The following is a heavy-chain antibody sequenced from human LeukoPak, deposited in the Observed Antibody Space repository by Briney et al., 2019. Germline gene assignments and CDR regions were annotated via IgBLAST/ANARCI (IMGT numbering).Heavy chain of an antibody. CDR3: AKGPSDAFDI. Sequence: GGSLRLSCAASGFSFSTYWMHWVRQAPGKGLVWVSGIDGDGSTTSYADSVKGRFTISRDNAKNTLYLQMNSPRAEDTAVYYCAKGPSDAFDIWGQGTMVTVSS. CDR1: GFSFSTYW. J-gene: IGHJ3*02. CDR2: IDGDGSTT. V-gene: IGHV3-74*01.